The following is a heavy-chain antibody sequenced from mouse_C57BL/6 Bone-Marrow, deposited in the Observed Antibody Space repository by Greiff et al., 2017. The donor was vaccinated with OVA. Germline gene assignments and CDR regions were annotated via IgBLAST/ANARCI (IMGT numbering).Heavy chain of an antibody. J-gene: IGHJ2*01. D-gene: IGHD2-1*01. CDR2: IDPENGDT. CDR1: GFTINDAY. V-gene: IGHV14-4*01. Sequence: VQLQQSGAELVRPGASVTLSCTASGFTINDAYLPWVKPRPEPGLAWIGWIDPENGDTEYASKFQGKATITADTSSNTAYLQLSSLTSEDTAVYYCTSYGNFDYWGQGTTLTVSS. CDR3: TSYGNFDY.